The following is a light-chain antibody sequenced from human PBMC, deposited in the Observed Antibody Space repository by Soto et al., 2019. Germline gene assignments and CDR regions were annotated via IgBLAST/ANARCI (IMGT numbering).Light chain of an antibody. CDR3: QQYGTSPSWT. V-gene: IGKV3-20*01. J-gene: IGKJ1*01. CDR1: HSVSSNS. Sequence: ETVLTQSPGTLSLSPRERATHYYRKRHSVSSNSLALYQQKPGLSPWLLMYGASTRATGIPDRFSGSVSGTDFTLTVSLLEPDDFAVYYCQQYGTSPSWTFGQGTKVDIK. CDR2: GAS.